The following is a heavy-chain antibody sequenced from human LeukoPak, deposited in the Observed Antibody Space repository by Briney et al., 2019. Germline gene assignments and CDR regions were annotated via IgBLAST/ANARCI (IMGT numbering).Heavy chain of an antibody. CDR3: ARVGTWELRDFDY. D-gene: IGHD1-26*01. J-gene: IGHJ4*02. Sequence: GSLRLSCAASGFTFNNYWMTWVRQAPGKGLEWVAIIKQDGSQKYYVDSVKGRFTTSRDNAKNSLYLQVNSLRVEDTAVYYCARVGTWELRDFDYWGQGSLVTVSS. CDR1: GFTFNNYW. CDR2: IKQDGSQK. V-gene: IGHV3-7*01.